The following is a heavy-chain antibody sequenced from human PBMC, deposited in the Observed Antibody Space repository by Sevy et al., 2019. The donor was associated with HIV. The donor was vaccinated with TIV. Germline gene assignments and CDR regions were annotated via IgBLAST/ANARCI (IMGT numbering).Heavy chain of an antibody. J-gene: IGHJ6*02. Sequence: ASVKVSCKASGYTFTGYYMHWVRQAPGQGLEWMGRINPNSGGTNYAQKFQGRVTMTRDTSISTAYMELNRLRSDDTAVYYCARNDYSNYDHGMDVWGQGTTVTVSS. CDR1: GYTFTGYY. V-gene: IGHV1-2*06. CDR2: INPNSGGT. D-gene: IGHD4-4*01. CDR3: ARNDYSNYDHGMDV.